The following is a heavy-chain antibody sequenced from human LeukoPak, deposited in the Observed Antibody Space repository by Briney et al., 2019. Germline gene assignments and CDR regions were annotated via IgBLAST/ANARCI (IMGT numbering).Heavy chain of an antibody. D-gene: IGHD6-13*01. Sequence: GGSLRLSCAASGSTVSSNYMSWVRQAPGKGLEWVSVIYSGGSTYYADSVKGRFTISRHNSKNTLYLQMNSLRAEDTAVYYCARVYSSSWYNWFDPWGQGTLVTVSS. V-gene: IGHV3-53*04. CDR3: ARVYSSSWYNWFDP. J-gene: IGHJ5*02. CDR1: GSTVSSNY. CDR2: IYSGGST.